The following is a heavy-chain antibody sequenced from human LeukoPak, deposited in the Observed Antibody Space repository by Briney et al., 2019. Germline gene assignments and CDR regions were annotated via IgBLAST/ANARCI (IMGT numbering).Heavy chain of an antibody. J-gene: IGHJ3*02. CDR2: INPQIGDT. Sequence: ASVKVSCRASGYTFTGHYVHWVRQAPGQGLEWMGRINPQIGDTDYAQKFQDRVTMTRDTSITTAYMELSSLRSDDTAVYYCARGRTYYGFDIWGQGTMVSVAS. CDR3: ARGRTYYGFDI. CDR1: GYTFTGHY. D-gene: IGHD2-21*01. V-gene: IGHV1-2*02.